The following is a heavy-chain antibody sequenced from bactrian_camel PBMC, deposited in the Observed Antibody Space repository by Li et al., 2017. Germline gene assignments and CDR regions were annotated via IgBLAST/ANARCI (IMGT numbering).Heavy chain of an antibody. J-gene: IGHJ4*01. V-gene: IGHV3S26*01. Sequence: HVQLVESGGGSVQAGGSLRLSCAASGYLDNPYCMPWFRQAPGKGRERVASIDSAGTTSYSDSVKGRFTISRDNAKNTLYLQMNSLKSEDTAMHSCAAGRDPRLGIVYCWQNYWGQGTQVTVS. CDR2: IDSAGTT. CDR1: GYLDNPYC. D-gene: IGHD7*01. CDR3: AAGRDPRLGIVYCWQNY.